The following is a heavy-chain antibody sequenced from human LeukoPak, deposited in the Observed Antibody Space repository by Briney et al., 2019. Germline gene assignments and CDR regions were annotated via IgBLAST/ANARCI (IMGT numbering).Heavy chain of an antibody. Sequence: GGSLRLSCAASGFTFSDYYMSWIRQAPGKGLEWVSVISGSGGSTYYADSMKGRFTISRDNSNNTLYLQMNSLRAEDTAVYYCARGMAVDYWGQGALVTVSS. CDR1: GFTFSDYY. D-gene: IGHD2-8*01. J-gene: IGHJ4*02. CDR2: ISGSGGST. V-gene: IGHV3-23*01. CDR3: ARGMAVDY.